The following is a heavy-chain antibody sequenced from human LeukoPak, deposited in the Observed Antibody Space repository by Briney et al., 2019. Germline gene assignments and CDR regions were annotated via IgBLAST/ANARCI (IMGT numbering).Heavy chain of an antibody. CDR1: GDTLTELS. CDR2: FDPEDGET. Sequence: ASVKVSCKVSGDTLTELSMHWVRQAPGKGLEWMGGFDPEDGETIYAQKFQGRVTMTEDTSTDTAYMELSSLRSEDTAVYYCATGTLAYCGGDCYPISYWGQGTLVTVSS. CDR3: ATGTLAYCGGDCYPISY. D-gene: IGHD2-21*02. V-gene: IGHV1-24*01. J-gene: IGHJ4*02.